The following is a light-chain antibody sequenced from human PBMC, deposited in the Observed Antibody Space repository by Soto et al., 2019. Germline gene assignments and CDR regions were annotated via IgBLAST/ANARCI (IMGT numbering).Light chain of an antibody. CDR1: SSNIGRNS. J-gene: IGLJ3*02. CDR2: SNN. V-gene: IGLV1-44*01. Sequence: QSALTQPPSASGTPGQRVTISCSGSSSNIGRNSVNWYQQLPGTAPKLLIYSNNQRPSGVPDRFSGSKSGTSASLAVSGLQSEDEADYYCAAWDDSLNGPLFGGGTQLTVL. CDR3: AAWDDSLNGPL.